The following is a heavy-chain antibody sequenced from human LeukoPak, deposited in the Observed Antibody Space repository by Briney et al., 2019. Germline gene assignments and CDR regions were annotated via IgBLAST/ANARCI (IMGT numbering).Heavy chain of an antibody. Sequence: SETLSLTCGVSGGSVTSTNWWTWVRQPPGKGLEWIGEVHLDGRTNYNPSLKSRVAISVDTSKNQFSLKLSSVTAADTAVYYCARARGDSTGFYYVDCWGQGTLVTVSS. D-gene: IGHD3-22*01. CDR3: ARARGDSTGFYYVDC. CDR2: VHLDGRT. CDR1: GGSVTSTNW. J-gene: IGHJ4*02. V-gene: IGHV4-4*02.